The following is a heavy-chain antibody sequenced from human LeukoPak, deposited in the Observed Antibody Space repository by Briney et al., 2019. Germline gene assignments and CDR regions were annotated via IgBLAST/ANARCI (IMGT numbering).Heavy chain of an antibody. J-gene: IGHJ3*02. D-gene: IGHD6-19*01. Sequence: SETLSLTCTVSGGSISSGGYYWSWIRQHAGKGLEWIGYIYYSGSTYYNPSLKSRVTISVDTSKNQFSLKLSSVTAADTAVYYCARVSRPIIAVAGNDAFDIWGQGTMVTVSS. CDR3: ARVSRPIIAVAGNDAFDI. V-gene: IGHV4-31*03. CDR2: IYYSGST. CDR1: GGSISSGGYY.